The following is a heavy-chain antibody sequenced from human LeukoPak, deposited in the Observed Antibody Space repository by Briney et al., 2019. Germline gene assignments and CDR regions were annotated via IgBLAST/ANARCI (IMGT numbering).Heavy chain of an antibody. CDR3: AKELYMVITSAETFQH. Sequence: PGGSLRLSCAASGFTFSNYAMSWVRQAPGKGLEWVSAISGSGRSTYFADSVKGRFTVSRDNSKNTLYLQMNSLRAEDTAVYYCAKELYMVITSAETFQHWGQGTLVTVSS. V-gene: IGHV3-23*01. J-gene: IGHJ1*01. CDR2: ISGSGRST. D-gene: IGHD2-21*01. CDR1: GFTFSNYA.